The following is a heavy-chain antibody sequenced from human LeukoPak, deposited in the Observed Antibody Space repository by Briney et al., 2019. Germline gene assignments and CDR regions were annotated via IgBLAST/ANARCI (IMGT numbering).Heavy chain of an antibody. CDR1: GFTFSSYS. V-gene: IGHV3-21*01. CDR3: AKADSSGWTLCY. CDR2: ISSSSSYI. Sequence: PGGSLRLSCAASGFTFSSYSMNWVRQAPGKGLEWVSSISSSSSYIYYADSVKGRFTISRDNAKNSLYLQMNSLRAEDTAVYYCAKADSSGWTLCYWGQGTLVTVSS. D-gene: IGHD6-19*01. J-gene: IGHJ4*02.